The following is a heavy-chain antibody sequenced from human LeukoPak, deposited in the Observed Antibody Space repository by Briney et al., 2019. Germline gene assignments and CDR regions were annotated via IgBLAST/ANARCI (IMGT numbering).Heavy chain of an antibody. CDR3: ARRSYDFWSVNYYYYGMDV. CDR2: INHSGST. V-gene: IGHV4-34*01. Sequence: SETLSLTCAVYGGSFSGYYWSWIRQPPGKGLEWIGEINHSGSTNYNPSLKSRATISVDTSKNQFSLKLSSVTAADTAVYYCARRSYDFWSVNYYYYGMDVWGQGTTVTVSS. J-gene: IGHJ6*02. CDR1: GGSFSGYY. D-gene: IGHD3-3*01.